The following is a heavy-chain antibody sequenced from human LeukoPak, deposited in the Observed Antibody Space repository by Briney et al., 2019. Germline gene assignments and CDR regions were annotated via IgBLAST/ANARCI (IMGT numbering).Heavy chain of an antibody. D-gene: IGHD6-13*01. J-gene: IGHJ4*02. CDR1: GFTVSSNY. V-gene: IGHV3-23*01. Sequence: GGSLRLSCAASGFTVSSNYMSWVRQAPGKGLEWVSAISGSGGSTYYADSVKGRFTISRDNSKNTLYLQMNSLRAEDTAVYYCAKDQGIAAPGSSFDYWGQGTLVTVSS. CDR2: ISGSGGST. CDR3: AKDQGIAAPGSSFDY.